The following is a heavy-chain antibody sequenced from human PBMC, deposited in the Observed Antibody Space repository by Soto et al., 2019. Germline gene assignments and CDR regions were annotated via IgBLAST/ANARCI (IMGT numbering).Heavy chain of an antibody. CDR3: GSVRPSGYVLS. J-gene: IGHJ5*02. CDR2: VYFSGNT. V-gene: IGHV4-59*01. D-gene: IGHD6-25*01. Sequence: SETLSLPCTVSGGSLSSYYWTWIRRSPGKGLEWIGYVYFSGNTNYNPSLKSRVTISIDTSKNQFSLRLASVTAADTAFYFCGSVRPSGYVLSWGQGTLVTVSS. CDR1: GGSLSSYY.